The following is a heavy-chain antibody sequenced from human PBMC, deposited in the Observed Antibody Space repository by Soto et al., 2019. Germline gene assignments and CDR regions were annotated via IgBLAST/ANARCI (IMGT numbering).Heavy chain of an antibody. V-gene: IGHV1-3*01. CDR2: IIPGNGNT. Sequence: ASVKVSCKASGYSFTGYAIHWVRQAPGQRLEWMGWIIPGNGNTKYSQKFQGRVSVTRDTSATTAYMELSSLKSEDTAVYYCAIAGGSEGYYYGMDVRGQGSTVTVSS. CDR1: GYSFTGYA. D-gene: IGHD3-10*01. J-gene: IGHJ6*02. CDR3: AIAGGSEGYYYGMDV.